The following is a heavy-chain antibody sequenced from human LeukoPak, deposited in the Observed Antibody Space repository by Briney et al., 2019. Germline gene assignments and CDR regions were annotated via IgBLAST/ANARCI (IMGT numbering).Heavy chain of an antibody. Sequence: GGSLRLSCTASGFTFGDYAMSWFRQAPGKGLEWVGLIRSKAYGGTTDYAASVKGRFTISRDDSKSIAYLQMNSLKTEDTAVFYRSRGRVTTDYWGQGTLVTVSS. D-gene: IGHD4-17*01. CDR1: GFTFGDYA. CDR3: SRGRVTTDY. J-gene: IGHJ4*02. V-gene: IGHV3-49*03. CDR2: IRSKAYGGTT.